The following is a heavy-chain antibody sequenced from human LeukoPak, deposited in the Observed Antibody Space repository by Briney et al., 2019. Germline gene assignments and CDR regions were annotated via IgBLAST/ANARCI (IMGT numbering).Heavy chain of an antibody. CDR3: ARVRSWYFDY. J-gene: IGHJ4*02. CDR1: GVSFSGYY. CDR2: INHSGST. V-gene: IGHV4-34*01. D-gene: IGHD6-13*01. Sequence: PSETLSLTCAVYGVSFSGYYWSWIRQPPGKGLEWIGEINHSGSTNYNPSLKSRVTISVDTSKNQFSLKLSSVTAADTAVYYCARVRSWYFDYWGQGTLVTVSS.